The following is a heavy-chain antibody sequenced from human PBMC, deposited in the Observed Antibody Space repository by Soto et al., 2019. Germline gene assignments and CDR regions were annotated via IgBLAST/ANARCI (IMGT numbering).Heavy chain of an antibody. V-gene: IGHV4-4*02. CDR1: GGSISSTNW. D-gene: IGHD6-13*01. CDR3: ALPATADFDY. J-gene: IGHJ4*02. CDR2: IYHSGTT. Sequence: SETLSLTCAVSGGSISSTNWWTWVRQSPGRGLEWIGEIYHSGTTNYSPSLKSRVNIAVDMSTNHLSLTLISVTAADTAVDYCALPATADFDYWGKGILVTVSS.